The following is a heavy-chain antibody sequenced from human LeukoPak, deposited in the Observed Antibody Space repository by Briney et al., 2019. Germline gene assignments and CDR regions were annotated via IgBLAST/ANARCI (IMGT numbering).Heavy chain of an antibody. J-gene: IGHJ4*02. CDR1: GFTVSSNY. D-gene: IGHD5-18*01. CDR3: AGSGYSYGRKGASFEY. Sequence: GGSLRLSCAASGFTVSSNYMSWVRQAPGKGLEWVSVIYSGGSTYYADSVKGRFTTSRDNSKNTLYLQMNSLRAEDTAVYYCAGSGYSYGRKGASFEYWGQGTLVTVSS. CDR2: IYSGGST. V-gene: IGHV3-53*01.